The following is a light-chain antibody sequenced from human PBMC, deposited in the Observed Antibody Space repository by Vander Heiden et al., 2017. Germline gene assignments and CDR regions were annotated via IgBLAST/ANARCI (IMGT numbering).Light chain of an antibody. CDR2: WAS. V-gene: IGKV4-1*01. Sequence: DIVMTQSPDSLAVSLGERATINCKSSQSVLYSSNNKNYLAWYQQKPGQPPKLLIYWASTRESGVPDRFSGSGSGTDFTLTISSRQAEDVAVYYCQQDDSTPPVTFGGGTKVEIK. CDR3: QQDDSTPPVT. J-gene: IGKJ4*01. CDR1: QSVLYSSNNKNY.